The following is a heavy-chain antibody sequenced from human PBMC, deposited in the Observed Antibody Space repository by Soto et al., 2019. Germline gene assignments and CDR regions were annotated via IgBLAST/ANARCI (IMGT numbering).Heavy chain of an antibody. D-gene: IGHD1-26*01. CDR3: ARDANTVGVAGGMDV. J-gene: IGHJ6*01. CDR1: EFTFNNYW. CDR2: INSDGSST. Sequence: EVLLVESGGGLVQPGGSLRLSCAASEFTFNNYWIHWVRQAPGKGLVWVSRINSDGSSTTYADSVKGRFTISRDKAKNTLYLQMNSLRAEDTAVYYCARDANTVGVAGGMDVWGQGTTGTVSS. V-gene: IGHV3-74*01.